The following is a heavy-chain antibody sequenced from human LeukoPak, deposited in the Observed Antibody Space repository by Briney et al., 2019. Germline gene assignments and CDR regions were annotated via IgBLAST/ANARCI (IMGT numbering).Heavy chain of an antibody. D-gene: IGHD3-22*01. V-gene: IGHV3-30-3*01. Sequence: GGSLRLSCTASGFTFSTYAMHWVRQAPGKGLEWVALISYDGSNKYYVDSVKGRFTISRDNSKNTLYLQMHSLRAEDTAVYYCATLHNYYDSSGYSNWGQGTLVTVSS. CDR1: GFTFSTYA. CDR3: ATLHNYYDSSGYSN. J-gene: IGHJ4*02. CDR2: ISYDGSNK.